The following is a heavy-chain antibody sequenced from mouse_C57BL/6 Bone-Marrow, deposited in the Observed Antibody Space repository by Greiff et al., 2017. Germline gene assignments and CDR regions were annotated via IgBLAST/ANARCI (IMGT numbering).Heavy chain of an antibody. CDR1: GYTFTSYW. CDR3: ALLSYYYGSAWFAY. CDR2: IDPSDSYT. D-gene: IGHD1-1*01. J-gene: IGHJ3*01. V-gene: IGHV1-69*01. Sequence: QVQLQQPGAELVMPGASVKLSCKASGYTFTSYWMHWVKQRPGQGLEWIGEIDPSDSYTNYNQKFKGKSTLTVDKSSSTAYMQLSSLTSEDSAVYYCALLSYYYGSAWFAYWGQGTLVTVSA.